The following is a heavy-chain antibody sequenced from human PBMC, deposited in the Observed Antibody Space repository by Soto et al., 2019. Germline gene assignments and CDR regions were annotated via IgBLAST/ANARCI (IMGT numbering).Heavy chain of an antibody. CDR2: INHSGST. CDR3: AHVWGSSRYSYGMDG. Sequence: PPATLSLTCSVYGGSFSGYYWSWLRPPPGKGLEWIGEINHSGSTNYNPSLKSRVTISVDTSKNQFSLKLSSVTAADTAVDYCAHVWGSSRYSYGMDGWGQGTTVTVSS. CDR1: GGSFSGYY. D-gene: IGHD3-16*02. J-gene: IGHJ6*02. V-gene: IGHV4-34*01.